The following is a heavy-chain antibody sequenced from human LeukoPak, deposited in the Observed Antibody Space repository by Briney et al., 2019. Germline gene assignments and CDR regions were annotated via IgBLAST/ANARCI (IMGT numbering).Heavy chain of an antibody. CDR3: ARGGGVTVTIFDY. CDR1: GGSISSYY. V-gene: IGHV4-59*01. J-gene: IGHJ4*02. D-gene: IGHD4-17*01. CDR2: IYYSGST. Sequence: SETLSLTCTVSGGSISSYYWSWIRRPPGKGLEWIGYIYYSGSTNYNPSLKSRVTISVDTSKNQFSLKLSSVTAADTAVYYCARGGGVTVTIFDYWGQGTLVTVSS.